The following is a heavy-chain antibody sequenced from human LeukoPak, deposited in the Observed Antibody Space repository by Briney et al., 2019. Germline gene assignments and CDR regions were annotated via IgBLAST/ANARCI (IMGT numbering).Heavy chain of an antibody. CDR2: IWYDGSNK. Sequence: GGFLRLSCAASGFTFSSYGMHWVRQAPGRGLEWVAVIWYDGSNKYYADSVKGRFTISRDNSKNTLYLQMNSLRAEDTAVYYCARDPLHCGGDCLIFDYWGQGTLVTVSS. J-gene: IGHJ4*02. CDR1: GFTFSSYG. D-gene: IGHD2-21*02. V-gene: IGHV3-33*01. CDR3: ARDPLHCGGDCLIFDY.